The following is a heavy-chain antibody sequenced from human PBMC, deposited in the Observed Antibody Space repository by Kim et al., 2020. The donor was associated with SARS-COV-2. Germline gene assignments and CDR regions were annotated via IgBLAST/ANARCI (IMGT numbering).Heavy chain of an antibody. J-gene: IGHJ5*02. V-gene: IGHV1-69*01. Sequence: AQKFQGRVTITADESTSTAYMELSSLRSEDTAVYYCARDRAVAGLNWFDPWGQGTLVTVSS. CDR3: ARDRAVAGLNWFDP. D-gene: IGHD6-19*01.